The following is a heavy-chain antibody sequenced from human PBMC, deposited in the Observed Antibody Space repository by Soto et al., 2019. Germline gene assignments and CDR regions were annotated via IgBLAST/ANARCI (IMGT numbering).Heavy chain of an antibody. J-gene: IGHJ3*02. CDR2: IDPSDSYT. Sequence: AGESLKISCKGSGYSFTGYWISWVRQMPGKGLEWMGRIDPSDSYTNYSPSFQGHVTISADKSISTAYLQMNSLRAEDTAVYYCARDRYPNYPPDAFDIWGQGTLVTVSS. D-gene: IGHD4-4*01. V-gene: IGHV5-10-1*01. CDR3: ARDRYPNYPPDAFDI. CDR1: GYSFTGYW.